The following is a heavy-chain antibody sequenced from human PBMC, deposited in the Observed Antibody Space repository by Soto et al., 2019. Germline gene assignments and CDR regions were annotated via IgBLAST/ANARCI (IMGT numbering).Heavy chain of an antibody. CDR1: GGSISSYY. CDR2: IYYSGST. J-gene: IGHJ5*02. D-gene: IGHD6-19*01. V-gene: IGHV4-59*01. Sequence: SETLSLTCTVSGGSISSYYWSWIRQPPGKGLEWIGYIYYSGSTNYNPSLKSPVTISVDTSKNQFSLKLSSVTAADTAVYYCASSPFMAVGTNGFDPWGQGTLVTVSS. CDR3: ASSPFMAVGTNGFDP.